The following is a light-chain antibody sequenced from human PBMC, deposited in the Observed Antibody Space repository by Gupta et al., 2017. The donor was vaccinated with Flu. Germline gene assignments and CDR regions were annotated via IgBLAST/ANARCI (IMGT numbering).Light chain of an antibody. J-gene: IGLJ1*01. CDR3: SSYTSGSTFYV. CDR2: DVT. V-gene: IGLV2-14*04. Sequence: GSDSVSWYQQHPDKAPKLIILDVTNRPSGVSSRFSGSKSGNTASLTISGLQAEDETDYYCSSYTSGSTFYVFGTGTKVTVL. CDR1: GSDS.